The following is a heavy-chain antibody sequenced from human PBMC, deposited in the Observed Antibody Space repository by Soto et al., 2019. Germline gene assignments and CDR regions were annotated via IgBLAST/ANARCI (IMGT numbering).Heavy chain of an antibody. J-gene: IGHJ5*02. CDR3: ARVPVYYDYVWGSYRMYNWFDP. V-gene: IGHV4-34*01. Sequence: ETLSLTCAVYGGSFSGYYWSWIRQPPGKGLEWIGEINHSGSTNYNPSLKSRVTISVDTSKNQFSLKLSSVTAADTAVYYCARVPVYYDYVWGSYRMYNWFDPWGQGTLVTVSS. D-gene: IGHD3-16*02. CDR2: INHSGST. CDR1: GGSFSGYY.